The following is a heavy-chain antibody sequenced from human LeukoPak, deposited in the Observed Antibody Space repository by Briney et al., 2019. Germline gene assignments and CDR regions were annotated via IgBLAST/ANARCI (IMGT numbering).Heavy chain of an antibody. J-gene: IGHJ6*02. V-gene: IGHV3-66*01. D-gene: IGHD6-13*01. CDR3: ARDSSSNYYYGMDV. CDR1: GYTVSSNY. Sequence: GGPLRLSCAASGYTVSSNYMSWVRQAPGKGLEWVSVIYSAGSTYYADSVKGSFTISRDNSKNTLYLQMNSLRAEDTAVYYCARDSSSNYYYGMDVWGQGTTVTVSS. CDR2: IYSAGST.